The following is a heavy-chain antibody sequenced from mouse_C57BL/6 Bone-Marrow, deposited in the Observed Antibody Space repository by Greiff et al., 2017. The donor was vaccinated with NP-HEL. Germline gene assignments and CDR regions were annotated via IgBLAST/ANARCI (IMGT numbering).Heavy chain of an antibody. Sequence: EVQRVESGGGLVQPGGSLKLSCAASGFTFSDYGMAWVRQAPRKGPEWVAFLSNLAYSIYYADTVTGRFTISRENAKNTLYLEMSSLRSEDTAMYYCARQSTVVDYFDYWGQGTTLTVSS. J-gene: IGHJ2*01. CDR1: GFTFSDYG. CDR3: ARQSTVVDYFDY. CDR2: LSNLAYSI. D-gene: IGHD1-1*01. V-gene: IGHV5-15*01.